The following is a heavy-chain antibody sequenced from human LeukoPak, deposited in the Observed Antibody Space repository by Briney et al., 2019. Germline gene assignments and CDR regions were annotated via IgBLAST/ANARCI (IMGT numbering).Heavy chain of an antibody. CDR1: GGTFSSYA. CDR3: ALNTLSSGYMDAFDI. V-gene: IGHV1-18*01. Sequence: ASVKVSRKASGGTFSSYAITWVRQAPGQGLEWMGWISPYLGNTNYAQKLQDRVTMTTDTSTNTAYLELRSLRSDDTAVYYCALNTLSSGYMDAFDIWGQGTMVTVSS. J-gene: IGHJ3*02. D-gene: IGHD3-22*01. CDR2: ISPYLGNT.